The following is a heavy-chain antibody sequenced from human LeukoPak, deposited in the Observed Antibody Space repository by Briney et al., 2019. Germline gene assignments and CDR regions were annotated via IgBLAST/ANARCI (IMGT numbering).Heavy chain of an antibody. V-gene: IGHV1-46*01. CDR3: AREPVQSGYYDY. Sequence: GASVKVSCKTSGHTFTGYYMHWVRQAPGQGLEWVGVINLSGGSTTYAQKFQGRVTMTRDTSTSTVYMELSSLRSEDTAVYSCAREPVQSGYYDYWGQGTLVTVSS. CDR1: GHTFTGYY. CDR2: INLSGGST. D-gene: IGHD3-22*01. J-gene: IGHJ4*02.